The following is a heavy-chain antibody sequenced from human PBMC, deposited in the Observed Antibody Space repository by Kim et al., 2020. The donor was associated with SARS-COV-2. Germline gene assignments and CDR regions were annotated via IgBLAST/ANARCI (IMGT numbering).Heavy chain of an antibody. Sequence: GGSLRLSCTVSGFSFSSCAMGWVRQAPGKGLEWVSSISADGNAQYYAASVNGRFTISRDDSKNTLYLRLNSLRAEDTALYYCAKDLWAFRAMD. V-gene: IGHV3-23*01. CDR1: GFSFSSCA. J-gene: IGHJ6*01. CDR3: AKDLWAFRAMD. D-gene: IGHD2-21*01. CDR2: ISADGNAQ.